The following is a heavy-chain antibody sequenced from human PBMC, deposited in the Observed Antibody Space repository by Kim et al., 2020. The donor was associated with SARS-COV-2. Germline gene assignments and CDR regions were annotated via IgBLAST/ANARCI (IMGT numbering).Heavy chain of an antibody. J-gene: IGHJ4*02. D-gene: IGHD3-10*01. CDR2: ITWNGGYV. Sequence: GGSLRLSCAASGFTFADYAMAWVRQAPGKGLEWVSSITWNGGYVAYADSVKGRFTVSRDNAKNSLYVQVNSLRAEDTALYYCARTRWGVSEAHFDYWGQG. CDR3: ARTRWGVSEAHFDY. V-gene: IGHV3-9*01. CDR1: GFTFADYA.